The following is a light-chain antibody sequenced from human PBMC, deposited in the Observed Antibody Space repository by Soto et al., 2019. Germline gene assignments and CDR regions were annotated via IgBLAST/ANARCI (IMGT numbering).Light chain of an antibody. CDR2: VAS. J-gene: IGKJ1*01. Sequence: EMGLPRSPATLSLFPGERATLSGRASRGVSSSSLAWYQQKPVQPPSLPIYVASSRATGSPDRFSGSGSGTDFTLTISRLEPEDFAVYYCQQYGSSPWTFGQGTKVEIK. CDR3: QQYGSSPWT. CDR1: RGVSSSS. V-gene: IGKV3-20*01.